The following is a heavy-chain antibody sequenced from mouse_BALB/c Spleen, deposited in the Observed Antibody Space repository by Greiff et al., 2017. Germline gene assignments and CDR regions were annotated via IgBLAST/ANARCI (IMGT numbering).Heavy chain of an antibody. CDR2: IRSKSNNYAT. CDR3: VSNYYGSSYYFDY. CDR1: GFTFNTYA. D-gene: IGHD1-1*01. V-gene: IGHV10-1*02. J-gene: IGHJ2*01. Sequence: EVHLVESGGGLVQPKGSLKLSCAASGFTFNTYAMNWVRQAPGKGLEWVARIRSKSNNYATYYADSVKDRFTISRDDSQSMLYLQMNNLKTEDTAMYYCVSNYYGSSYYFDYWGQGTTLTVSS.